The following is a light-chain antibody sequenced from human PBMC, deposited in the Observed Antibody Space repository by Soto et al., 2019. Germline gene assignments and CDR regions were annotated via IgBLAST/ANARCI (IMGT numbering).Light chain of an antibody. Sequence: QSVLTQPPSASGTPGQRVTISCSGSSSNIGSNYVYWYQQVPGTAPKLLIYRNNQRPSGVPDRFSGSKSGNSASLTVSGLQAEDEGDYFCSSYARRNNLLFGGGTKLTVL. J-gene: IGLJ2*01. CDR2: RNN. V-gene: IGLV1-47*01. CDR3: SSYARRNNLL. CDR1: SSNIGSNY.